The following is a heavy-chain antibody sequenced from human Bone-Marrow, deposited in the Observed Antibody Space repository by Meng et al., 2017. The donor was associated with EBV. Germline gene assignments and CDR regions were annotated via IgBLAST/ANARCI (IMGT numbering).Heavy chain of an antibody. V-gene: IGHV1-69*01. CDR3: ARESGRGYTPDY. J-gene: IGHJ4*02. Sequence: QAQRLQSVPEVNKLGLCVKASFNAAGGALCGSAISWGRQAPVQVLDWRGGLLPILGAPNYAETFQDRVTITADESTSTAYMELSSLTSEDTAVYYCARESGRGYTPDYWGQGTLVTVSS. CDR2: LLPILGAP. CDR1: GGALCGSA. D-gene: IGHD3-10*01.